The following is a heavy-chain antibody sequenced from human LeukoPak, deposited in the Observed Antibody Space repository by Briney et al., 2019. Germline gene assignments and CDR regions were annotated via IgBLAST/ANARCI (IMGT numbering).Heavy chain of an antibody. Sequence: PSETLSLTCAVYGGSFSGYYWSWIRQPPGKRLEWVGESNDSGGTNYNPSLKSRVTISADKSKNQVSLRLTSVTAADTAVYYCARLSVIVGAALEYYYYYMDVWGQGTTVTVSS. CDR1: GGSFSGYY. CDR3: ARLSVIVGAALEYYYYYMDV. V-gene: IGHV4-34*01. J-gene: IGHJ6*03. CDR2: SNDSGGT. D-gene: IGHD1-26*01.